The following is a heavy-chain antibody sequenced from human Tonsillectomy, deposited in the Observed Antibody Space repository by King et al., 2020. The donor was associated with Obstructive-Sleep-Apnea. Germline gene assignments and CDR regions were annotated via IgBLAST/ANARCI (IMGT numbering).Heavy chain of an antibody. Sequence: VQLQESGPGLVKPSETLSLTCTVSGYSISSGYYWGWIRQPPGKGLDWIGRIYHSGSTYYNPSLKSRVTISVDTSKNQLSLKLSSVTAADTAVYYCAREHSNYDNWFDPWGQGTLVTVSS. CDR2: IYHSGST. CDR3: AREHSNYDNWFDP. V-gene: IGHV4-38-2*02. CDR1: GYSISSGYY. D-gene: IGHD4-11*01. J-gene: IGHJ5*02.